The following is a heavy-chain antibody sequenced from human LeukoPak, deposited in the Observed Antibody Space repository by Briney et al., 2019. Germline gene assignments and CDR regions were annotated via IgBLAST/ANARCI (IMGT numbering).Heavy chain of an antibody. CDR3: ARSFSAGHFDY. J-gene: IGHJ4*02. Sequence: SGPALVKPTQTLILTCIFSGFSLNTSAMRVSWIRQPPGKALEWLARIDWDDDEFYSTSLKTRLTISKDTSKNQVVLTMTNMNPVDTATYYCARSFSAGHFDYWGQGTLVTVSS. D-gene: IGHD6-13*01. CDR1: GFSLNTSAMR. CDR2: IDWDDDE. V-gene: IGHV2-70*04.